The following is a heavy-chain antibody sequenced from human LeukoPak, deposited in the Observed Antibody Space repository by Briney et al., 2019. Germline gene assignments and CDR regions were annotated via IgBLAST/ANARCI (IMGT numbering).Heavy chain of an antibody. CDR2: INPNSGGT. CDR1: GYTFTGYY. V-gene: IGHV1-2*04. D-gene: IGHD2-2*01. CDR3: ARAGLLGYCSSTSCPSGRFEP. J-gene: IGHJ5*02. Sequence: ASVKVSCTASGYTFTGYYMHWVRQAPGQGLEWMGWINPNSGGTNYAQKFQGWVTMTRDTSISTAYMQLSRLRSDDTGVYYCARAGLLGYCSSTSCPSGRFEPWGQGPLVTVSS.